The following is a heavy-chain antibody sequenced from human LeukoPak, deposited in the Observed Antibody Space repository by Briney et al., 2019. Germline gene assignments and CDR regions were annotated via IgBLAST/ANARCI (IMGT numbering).Heavy chain of an antibody. CDR3: ARDQGYADAFDI. J-gene: IGHJ3*02. CDR2: IYHSGST. Sequence: PSQTLSLTCAVSGGSISSGGYSWSWIRQPPGKGLEWIGYIYHSGSTYYNPSLRSRVTISVDRSKNQFSLKLSSVTAADTAVYYCARDQGYADAFDIWGQGTMVTVSS. D-gene: IGHD5-18*01. V-gene: IGHV4-30-2*01. CDR1: GGSISSGGYS.